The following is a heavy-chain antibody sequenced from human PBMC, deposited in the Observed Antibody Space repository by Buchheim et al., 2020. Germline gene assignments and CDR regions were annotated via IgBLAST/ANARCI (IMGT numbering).Heavy chain of an antibody. Sequence: QVQLQESGPGLVKPSETLSLTCTVSGGSVSSGSYYWSWIRQPPGKGLEWIGYIYYSGSTNYNPSLKSRVTISVDTSKNQFSLKLSSVTAADTAVYYCARRSIAARPFDYWGQGTL. D-gene: IGHD6-6*01. J-gene: IGHJ4*02. CDR3: ARRSIAARPFDY. CDR1: GGSVSSGSYY. CDR2: IYYSGST. V-gene: IGHV4-61*01.